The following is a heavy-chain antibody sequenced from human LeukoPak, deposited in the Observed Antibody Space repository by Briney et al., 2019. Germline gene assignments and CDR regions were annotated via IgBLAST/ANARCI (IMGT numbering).Heavy chain of an antibody. V-gene: IGHV3-33*01. CDR1: GFTFSSYG. D-gene: IGHD6-19*01. CDR3: ARVRAVAGIYDAFDI. CDR2: IWYDGSNK. Sequence: GGSLRLSCAASGFTFSSYGMHWVRQAPGKGLEWVAVIWYDGSNKYYADSVKGRFTISRDNSKNTLYLQMNSLRAEDTAVYYCARVRAVAGIYDAFDIWGQGTMVTVSS. J-gene: IGHJ3*02.